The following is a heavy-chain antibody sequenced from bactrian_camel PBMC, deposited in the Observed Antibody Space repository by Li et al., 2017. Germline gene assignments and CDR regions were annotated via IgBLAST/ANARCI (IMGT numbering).Heavy chain of an antibody. D-gene: IGHD1*01. Sequence: HVQLVESGGGSMEAGGSLTLSCEVSEYTYGTICMAWFRQAPGKEREGVADFDRYSRITYGDDVKGRFSISRDNANHALYLHMNRLKPEDTGTYYCAAAPPPCAVAGAGFPYWGQGTQVTVS. CDR1: EYTYGTIC. V-gene: IGHV3S53*01. CDR3: AAAPPPCAVAGAGFPY. CDR2: FDRYSRI. J-gene: IGHJ4*01.